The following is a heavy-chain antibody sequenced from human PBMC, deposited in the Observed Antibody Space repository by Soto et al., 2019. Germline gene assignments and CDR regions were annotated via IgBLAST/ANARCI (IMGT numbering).Heavy chain of an antibody. V-gene: IGHV3-30*18. D-gene: IGHD2-15*01. CDR1: GFTFSNYA. CDR3: SKGSDLGGMGHYYYYSGLDV. J-gene: IGHJ6*02. Sequence: QVQLVESGGGVVQPGKSLRLSCAASGFTFSNYAMHWVRQAPGKGLEWVAVISYNGRNEFYADAVKGRFTISRDNSKNTLYLKMRRRRGEEMAVFYCSKGSDLGGMGHYYYYSGLDVWGQGTTVTVSS. CDR2: ISYNGRNE.